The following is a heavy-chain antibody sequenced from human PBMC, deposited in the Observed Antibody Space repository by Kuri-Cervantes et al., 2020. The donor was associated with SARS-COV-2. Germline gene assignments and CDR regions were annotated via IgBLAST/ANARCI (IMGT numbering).Heavy chain of an antibody. CDR2: IIPILGTA. V-gene: IGHV1-69*04. CDR1: GGTFSSYA. D-gene: IGHD7-27*01. CDR3: ARGNGDWGLDY. Sequence: SVKVSCKASGGTFSSYAISWVRQAPGQGLEWMGRIIPILGTANYAQKFQGRVTITADKSTSTAYMELSGLRSDDTAVYYCARGNGDWGLDYWGQGTLVTVSS. J-gene: IGHJ4*02.